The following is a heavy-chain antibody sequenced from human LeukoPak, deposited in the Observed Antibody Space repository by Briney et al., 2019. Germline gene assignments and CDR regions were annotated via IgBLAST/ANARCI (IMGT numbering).Heavy chain of an antibody. V-gene: IGHV1-18*01. D-gene: IGHD3-22*01. Sequence: ASVKVSCKASGYTFNAHGTSWVRQAPGQGLEWMGWISNYNGDTKYAQNVQDRVTMTTDTSTSTTYMELRSLTSDDTAVYYCARDPSNSSGFRIYFDYWGQGSLVTVSS. CDR3: ARDPSNSSGFRIYFDY. CDR2: ISNYNGDT. J-gene: IGHJ4*02. CDR1: GYTFNAHG.